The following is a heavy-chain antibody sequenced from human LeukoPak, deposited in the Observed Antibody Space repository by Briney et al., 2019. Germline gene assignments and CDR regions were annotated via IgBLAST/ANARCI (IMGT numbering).Heavy chain of an antibody. V-gene: IGHV3-48*01. CDR2: ISSTSSTI. CDR1: AFTFNTYS. J-gene: IGHJ5*02. D-gene: IGHD4-17*01. Sequence: GGSLRLSCAASAFTFNTYSMNWVRQAPGKGLEWVSYISSTSSTIYYADSVKGRFTISRDNAKNSLYLQMNSLRVEDTAVYYCARVEGYGAYAWGQGTLVTVSS. CDR3: ARVEGYGAYA.